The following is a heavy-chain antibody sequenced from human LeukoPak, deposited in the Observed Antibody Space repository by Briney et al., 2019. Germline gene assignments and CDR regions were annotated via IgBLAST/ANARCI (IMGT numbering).Heavy chain of an antibody. CDR1: GGSFSGYY. D-gene: IGHD3-3*01. J-gene: IGHJ5*02. Sequence: PSETLSLTCAVYGGSFSGYYWSWIRQPPGKGLEWIGEINHSGSTNYNSSLKSRVTISVDTSKNQFSLKLSSVTAADTAVYYCARGAPYDSINWFDPWGQGTLVTVCS. V-gene: IGHV4-34*01. CDR2: INHSGST. CDR3: ARGAPYDSINWFDP.